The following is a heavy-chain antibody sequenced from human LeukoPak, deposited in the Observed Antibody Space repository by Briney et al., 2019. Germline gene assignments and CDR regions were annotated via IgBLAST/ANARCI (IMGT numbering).Heavy chain of an antibody. CDR3: ARGKYQLPRVAFAY. CDR1: GGTFSSYA. D-gene: IGHD2-2*01. Sequence: SVKVSCKASGGTFSSYAISWVRQAPGQGLEWMGRIIPILGIANYAQKFQSRVTITADKSTSTAYMELSSLRSEDTAVYYCARGKYQLPRVAFAYWGQGTLVTVSS. V-gene: IGHV1-69*04. J-gene: IGHJ4*02. CDR2: IIPILGIA.